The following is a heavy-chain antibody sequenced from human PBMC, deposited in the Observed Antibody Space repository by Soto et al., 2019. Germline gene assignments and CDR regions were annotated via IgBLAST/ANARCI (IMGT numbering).Heavy chain of an antibody. Sequence: DVQLLESGGGLVQPGGSLRLSCAASGFTFSSYAMSWVRQAPGKGLEWVSAISGSGGSTYYADSVKGRFTISRDNSKNTLYLQMNSLRAEDTAVYYCAKALRDIVVVPAAIFHYYYYGMDVWGQGTTVTVSS. CDR2: ISGSGGST. CDR3: AKALRDIVVVPAAIFHYYYYGMDV. CDR1: GFTFSSYA. J-gene: IGHJ6*02. V-gene: IGHV3-23*01. D-gene: IGHD2-2*02.